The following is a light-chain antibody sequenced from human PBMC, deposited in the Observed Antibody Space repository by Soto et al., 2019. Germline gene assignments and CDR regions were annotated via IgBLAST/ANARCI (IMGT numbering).Light chain of an antibody. J-gene: IGLJ1*01. Sequence: QSVLTQPASVSGSPGQSITISCTGTSSDVGSYDLVSWYQQHPGKAPKLMIYEVTKRPSGVSNRFSGSKSGNTASLTISGLQAEDEAGYYCCSYAGSSTPYVFGTGIKLTVL. V-gene: IGLV2-23*02. CDR3: CSYAGSSTPYV. CDR1: SSDVGSYDL. CDR2: EVT.